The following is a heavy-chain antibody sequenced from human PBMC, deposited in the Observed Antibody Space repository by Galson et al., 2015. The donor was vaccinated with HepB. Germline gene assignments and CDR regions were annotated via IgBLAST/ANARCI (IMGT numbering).Heavy chain of an antibody. D-gene: IGHD3-10*01. CDR1: GGTFSSYA. J-gene: IGHJ6*03. V-gene: IGHV1-69*13. Sequence: SVKVSCKASGGTFSSYAISWVRQAPGQGLEWMGGIIPIFGTANYAQKFQGRVTITADESTSTAYMELSSLRSEDTAVYYCARDGSGYYGSGSYYPYYYYYYMDVWGKGTTVTVSS. CDR3: ARDGSGYYGSGSYYPYYYYYYMDV. CDR2: IIPIFGTA.